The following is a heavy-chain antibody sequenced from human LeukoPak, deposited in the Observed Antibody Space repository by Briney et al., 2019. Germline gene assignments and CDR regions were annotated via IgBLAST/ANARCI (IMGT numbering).Heavy chain of an antibody. CDR1: GGSFSGYY. D-gene: IGHD6-6*01. Sequence: SETLSLTCAVYGGSFSGYYWSWIRQPPGKGLEWIGEINHSGSTNYNPSLKSRDTISVDTSKNQFSLKLSSVTAADTPVYYCARLGAAPPGYYYMDVWGKGTTVTVSS. CDR2: INHSGST. J-gene: IGHJ6*03. CDR3: ARLGAAPPGYYYMDV. V-gene: IGHV4-34*01.